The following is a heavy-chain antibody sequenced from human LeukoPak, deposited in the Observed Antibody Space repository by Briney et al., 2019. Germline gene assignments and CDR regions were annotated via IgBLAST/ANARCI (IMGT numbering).Heavy chain of an antibody. CDR2: FDPDDGET. J-gene: IGHJ4*02. CDR1: GYSLSVIP. CDR3: ATVTSGSYYVGIVRPINY. Sequence: ASVKVSCKVSGYSLSVIPIRWVRQAPGKGLEWMGGFDPDDGETVYAQMFQGRVTMTEDTSSDTASMELSSLRSEDTAVYYCATVTSGSYYVGIVRPINYWGQGTLVTVSS. D-gene: IGHD1-26*01. V-gene: IGHV1-24*01.